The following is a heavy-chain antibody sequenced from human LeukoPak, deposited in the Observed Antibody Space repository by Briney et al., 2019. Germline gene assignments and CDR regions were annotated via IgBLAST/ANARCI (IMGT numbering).Heavy chain of an antibody. V-gene: IGHV3-21*01. CDR2: ISSSSSYL. CDR1: GFTFSCYS. Sequence: GGSLRLSCAASGFTFSCYSMNWVRQAPGKGLEWVSSISSSSSYLYYADSVKGRFTISRDNAKNSLYLQMNSLRSEDTAVYYCARDRSLVGDVWGKGTTVTVSS. D-gene: IGHD2-2*01. J-gene: IGHJ6*04. CDR3: ARDRSLVGDV.